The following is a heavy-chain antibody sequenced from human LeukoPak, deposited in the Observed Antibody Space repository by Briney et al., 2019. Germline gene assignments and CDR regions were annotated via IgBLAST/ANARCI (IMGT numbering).Heavy chain of an antibody. CDR2: IYTSGST. CDR1: GGSISSGSYY. CDR3: ASPTYGIDI. V-gene: IGHV4-61*02. J-gene: IGHJ3*02. D-gene: IGHD3-10*01. Sequence: PSETQSLTCTVSGGSISSGSYYWSWIRQPAGKGLEWIGRIYTSGSTNYNPSLKSRVTISVDTSKNQFSLKLSSVTAADTAVYYCASPTYGIDIWGQGTMVTVSS.